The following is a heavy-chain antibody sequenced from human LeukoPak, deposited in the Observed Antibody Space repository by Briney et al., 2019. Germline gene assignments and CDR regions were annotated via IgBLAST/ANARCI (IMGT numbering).Heavy chain of an antibody. CDR3: AKLIVVVPAAIDY. J-gene: IGHJ4*02. Sequence: GGPLRLSCAASGFTFSSYAMSWVRQAPGKGLEWVSAISGSGGSTYYADSVKGRFTISRDNSKNTLYLQMNSLRAEDTAVYYCAKLIVVVPAAIDYWGQGTLVTVSS. CDR1: GFTFSSYA. D-gene: IGHD2-2*01. CDR2: ISGSGGST. V-gene: IGHV3-23*01.